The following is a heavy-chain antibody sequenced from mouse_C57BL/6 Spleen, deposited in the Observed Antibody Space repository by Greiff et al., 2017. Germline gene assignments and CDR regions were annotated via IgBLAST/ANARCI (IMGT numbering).Heavy chain of an antibody. V-gene: IGHV5-9-1*02. CDR3: TREPNGYDIGCAMDY. D-gene: IGHD2-2*01. Sequence: EVLLVESGEGLVKPGGSLKLSCAASGFTFTSYAMSWVRQTPEQRLEWVAYISSGGDYTYYADTVKGRFTFSRDNARNTLYLQMSSLKSEETAMYYCTREPNGYDIGCAMDYWGQGTSVTVSS. J-gene: IGHJ4*01. CDR1: GFTFTSYA. CDR2: ISSGGDYT.